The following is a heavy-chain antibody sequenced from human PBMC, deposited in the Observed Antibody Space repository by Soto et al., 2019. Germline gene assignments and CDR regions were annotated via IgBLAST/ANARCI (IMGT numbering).Heavy chain of an antibody. D-gene: IGHD4-17*01. CDR3: ARDDFGDLWRAFDV. J-gene: IGHJ3*01. CDR1: GYTFINYG. CDR2: ITDYNGST. V-gene: IGHV1-18*04. Sequence: QVQLVQSGTEVKKSGASVKVSCKASGYTFINYGISWVRQAPGQGLAWMGWITDYNGSTNYARKFQDRVTMTTDTSTSTDYMELRSLRSDDTAVYFCARDDFGDLWRAFDVWGQGTMVTVSS.